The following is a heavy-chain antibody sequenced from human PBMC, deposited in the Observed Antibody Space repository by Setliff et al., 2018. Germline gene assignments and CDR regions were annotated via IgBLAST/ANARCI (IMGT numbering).Heavy chain of an antibody. J-gene: IGHJ6*03. V-gene: IGHV4-39*01. CDR1: GGSISSGNYY. CDR3: ARHKSNGSGSYPSLYMDV. Sequence: PSETLSFTCRVSGGSISSGNYYWGLIRQPPGKGLEWVATIYYSGSTYSNPSLKSRLIISVDAPDNQFSVKLSSVTAADTAVYYCARHKSNGSGSYPSLYMDVWGKGIMVTVSS. CDR2: IYYSGST. D-gene: IGHD3-10*01.